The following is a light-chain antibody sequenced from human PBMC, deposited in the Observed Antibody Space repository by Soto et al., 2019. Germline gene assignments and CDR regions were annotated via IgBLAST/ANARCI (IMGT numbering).Light chain of an antibody. Sequence: QSVLTQPPSVSGAPGQRATISCTGSSSNIGAGYDVHWYQQLPGTAPKLLIYGNTNRPSGVPDRFSGYKSGTSASLAITGFQAEEEADYYCQSFDRSLNGVVFGGGTKLTVL. CDR1: SSNIGAGYD. CDR3: QSFDRSLNGVV. J-gene: IGLJ2*01. CDR2: GNT. V-gene: IGLV1-40*01.